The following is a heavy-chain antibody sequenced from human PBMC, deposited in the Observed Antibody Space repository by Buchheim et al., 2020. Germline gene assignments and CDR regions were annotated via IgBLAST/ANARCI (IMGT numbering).Heavy chain of an antibody. V-gene: IGHV1-46*01. J-gene: IGHJ5*02. CDR2: INPSGGST. CDR3: ARDRGMVRGVNKPYNWFDP. D-gene: IGHD3-10*01. Sequence: QVQLVQSGAEVKKPGASVKVSCKASGYTFTSYYMHWVRQAPGQGLEWMGIINPSGGSTSYAQKFQGRVTMTRDTPTSTVYMELSSLRSEDTAVYYCARDRGMVRGVNKPYNWFDPWGQGTL. CDR1: GYTFTSYY.